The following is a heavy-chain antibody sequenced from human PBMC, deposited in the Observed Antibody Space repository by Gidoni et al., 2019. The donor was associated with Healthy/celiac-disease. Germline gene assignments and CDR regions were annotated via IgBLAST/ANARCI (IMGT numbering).Heavy chain of an antibody. Sequence: VRQAPGQRLEWMGWINAGNGNTKYSQKFQGRVTITRDTSASTAYMELSSLRSEDTAVYYCARGYYYDSSGYLVYWGQGTLVTVSS. CDR2: INAGNGNT. D-gene: IGHD3-22*01. V-gene: IGHV1-3*01. CDR3: ARGYYYDSSGYLVY. J-gene: IGHJ4*02.